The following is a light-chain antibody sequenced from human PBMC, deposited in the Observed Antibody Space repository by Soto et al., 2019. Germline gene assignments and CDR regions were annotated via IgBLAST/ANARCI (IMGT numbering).Light chain of an antibody. CDR3: QQYNLYWT. J-gene: IGKJ1*01. Sequence: DIQMTQSPSTLSASVGDRVTITCRASQSISSWLAWYQQKPGKAPKLLIHKASSLECGVTSRFSGSGSVTEFTLTISSLQHDDFATYYCQQYNLYWTFGQGTKVEL. V-gene: IGKV1-5*03. CDR1: QSISSW. CDR2: KAS.